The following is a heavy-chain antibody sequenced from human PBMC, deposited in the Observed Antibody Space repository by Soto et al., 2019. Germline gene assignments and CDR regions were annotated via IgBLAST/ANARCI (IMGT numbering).Heavy chain of an antibody. CDR3: AREDVLLWFGELGPLDY. J-gene: IGHJ4*02. D-gene: IGHD3-10*01. CDR2: ISSSSSYI. CDR1: GFTFSSYS. V-gene: IGHV3-21*01. Sequence: GGSLRLSCAASGFTFSSYSMNWVRQAPGKGLEWVSSISSSSSYIYYADSVKGRFTISRDNAKNSLYLQMNSLRAEDTAVYYCAREDVLLWFGELGPLDYWGQGTLVTVSS.